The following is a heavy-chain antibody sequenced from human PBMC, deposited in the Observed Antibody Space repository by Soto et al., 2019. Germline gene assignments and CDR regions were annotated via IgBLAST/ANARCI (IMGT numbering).Heavy chain of an antibody. J-gene: IGHJ4*02. CDR1: GFPFSHYA. CDR3: GKERRGSGWSVCNF. D-gene: IGHD6-19*01. Sequence: GGSLRLSCTASGFPFSHYAMNWVRQGPGTRLEWVADISGSGDSARYADSVRGRFTISRGNSRDTLYLQMNSLRVDDTAVYYCGKERRGSGWSVCNFWGQGALVTVSS. CDR2: ISGSGDSA. V-gene: IGHV3-23*01.